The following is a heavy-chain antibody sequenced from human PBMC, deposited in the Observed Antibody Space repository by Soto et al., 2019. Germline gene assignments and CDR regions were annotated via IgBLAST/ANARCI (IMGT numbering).Heavy chain of an antibody. CDR3: VGRLATIYNSFDS. CDR2: TSYSGSA. J-gene: IGHJ4*02. Sequence: SETRSLPCTVSVDSIISGSHYWNWIRQRPGKGLEWIGYTSYSGSAYYSPSLKSRLTISVHTYKNQFSLKLNSVTAADTAVYYCVGRLATIYNSFDSWGQGTQVTVSS. V-gene: IGHV4-31*03. D-gene: IGHD3-3*01. CDR1: VDSIISGSHY.